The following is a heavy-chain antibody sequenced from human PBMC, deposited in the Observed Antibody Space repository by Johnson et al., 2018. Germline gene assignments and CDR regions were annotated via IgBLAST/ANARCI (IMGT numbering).Heavy chain of an antibody. J-gene: IGHJ6*02. Sequence: EVQLVESGGGLVKPGRSLRLSCTASGFTFGDYAMSWFRQAPGKGLEWVGFIRSKAYGGTTEYAASVKGRFTISRDDSKSIAYLQMNSLKTEDTAVYYCTSHLGYCSSTSCYSPYYYYGMDVWGQGTTVTVSS. D-gene: IGHD2-2*02. CDR1: GFTFGDYA. CDR2: IRSKAYGGTT. V-gene: IGHV3-49*05. CDR3: TSHLGYCSSTSCYSPYYYYGMDV.